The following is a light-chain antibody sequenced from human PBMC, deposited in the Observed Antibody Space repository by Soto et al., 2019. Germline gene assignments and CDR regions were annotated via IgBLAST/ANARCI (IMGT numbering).Light chain of an antibody. CDR1: QSVSSNY. CDR2: GAS. Sequence: EIVLTQSPGTLSLSPGERATLSCRASQSVSSNYLAWYQQKPGQAPRLLIYGASRRVTGIPDRFSGSGSGTDFTLTISRLAPEDFAVYYCQQYGRSPPLFTFGPGTKVDF. V-gene: IGKV3-20*01. CDR3: QQYGRSPPLFT. J-gene: IGKJ3*01.